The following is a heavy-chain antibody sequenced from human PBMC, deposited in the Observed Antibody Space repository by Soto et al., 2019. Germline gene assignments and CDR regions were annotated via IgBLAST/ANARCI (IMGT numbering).Heavy chain of an antibody. V-gene: IGHV3-30*04. D-gene: IGHD3-3*01. CDR2: ISYDGRNK. Sequence: QVQLVESGGGVVQPGRSLRLSCAASGFAFSSYAMHCVRQAPGKGLEWVAVISYDGRNKYYADSVKGRFTISRDNSKNTLYLQMNSLRAEDTAVYYCAREIERLLGYWGQGTLVTVSS. J-gene: IGHJ4*02. CDR1: GFAFSSYA. CDR3: AREIERLLGY.